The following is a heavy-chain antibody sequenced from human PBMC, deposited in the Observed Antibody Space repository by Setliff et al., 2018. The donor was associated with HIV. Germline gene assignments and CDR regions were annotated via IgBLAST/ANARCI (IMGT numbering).Heavy chain of an antibody. CDR2: MNPNSGVS. CDR3: ASGKGVGGVIITGGLDV. Sequence: ASVKVSCKASATFTNVDIHWLRRATGQGLEWMGWMNPNSGVSGYAQKFQDRVTMTRDTSISTAYMELSSLTSEDTGVYYCASGKGVGGVIITGGLDVWGKGTTVTVSS. J-gene: IGHJ6*04. V-gene: IGHV1-8*01. CDR1: ATFTNVD. D-gene: IGHD3-10*01.